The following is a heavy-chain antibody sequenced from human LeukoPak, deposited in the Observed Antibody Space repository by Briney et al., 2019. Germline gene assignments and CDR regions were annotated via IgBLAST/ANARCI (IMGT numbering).Heavy chain of an antibody. CDR3: AKETNGVVIIGYYFDY. CDR1: GFTFSSYA. Sequence: GGSLRLSCAASGFTFSSYAMSWVRQAPGKGLEWVSAISGSSGSTYYADSVKGRFTISRDNSKNTLYLQMNSLRAEDTAVYYCAKETNGVVIIGYYFDYWGQGTLVTVSS. CDR2: ISGSSGST. D-gene: IGHD3-3*01. J-gene: IGHJ4*02. V-gene: IGHV3-23*01.